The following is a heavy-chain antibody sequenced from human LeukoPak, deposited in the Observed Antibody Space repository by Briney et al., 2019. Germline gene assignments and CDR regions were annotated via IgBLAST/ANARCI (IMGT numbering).Heavy chain of an antibody. CDR1: GGSISSGDYY. V-gene: IGHV4-30-4*01. Sequence: SQTLSLTCTVSGGSISSGDYYWSWIRQPPGKGLEWIGYTYYSGSTYYNPSLKSRVTISVDTSKNQFSLKLSSVTAADTAVYYCARDRRARGFFDYWGQGTLVTVSS. CDR3: ARDRRARGFFDY. J-gene: IGHJ4*02. CDR2: TYYSGST.